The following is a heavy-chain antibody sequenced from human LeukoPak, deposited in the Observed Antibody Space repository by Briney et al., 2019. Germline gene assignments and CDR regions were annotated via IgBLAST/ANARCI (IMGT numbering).Heavy chain of an antibody. CDR3: AREGGGVEELLPGAFDI. Sequence: GGSLRLSCAASGFTFSSYAMSWVRQAPGKGLEWVSSISSSSSYIYYADSVKGRFTISRDNSKNTLYLQMNSLRAEDTAVYYCAREGGGVEELLPGAFDIWGQGTMVTVSS. J-gene: IGHJ3*02. V-gene: IGHV3-21*01. D-gene: IGHD1-7*01. CDR1: GFTFSSYA. CDR2: ISSSSSYI.